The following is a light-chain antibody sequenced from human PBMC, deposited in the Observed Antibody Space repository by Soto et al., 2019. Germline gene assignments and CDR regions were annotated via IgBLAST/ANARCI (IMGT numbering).Light chain of an antibody. J-gene: IGKJ1*01. Sequence: EIVLTQSPATLSLSPGERATLSCRASQSVSSYLAWYQQKPGQAPRLLIYDASNRATGIPARFSGSGFGTDFTLTISSLQSEDFAVYYCQQYNNWSWTFGQGTKVDIK. V-gene: IGKV3-11*01. CDR2: DAS. CDR1: QSVSSY. CDR3: QQYNNWSWT.